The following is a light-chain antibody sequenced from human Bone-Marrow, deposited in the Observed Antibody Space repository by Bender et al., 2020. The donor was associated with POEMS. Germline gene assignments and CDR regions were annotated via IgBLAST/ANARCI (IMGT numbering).Light chain of an antibody. CDR2: KDT. Sequence: SSELTQPPSVSVSPGQTARLTCSGDVLPKQYTHWYQQKPGQAPVVVIYKDTERPSGIPERFSGSSSGTTVSLTISGVQAEDEADYYCQSIDSSGTWVFGGGTKLTVL. J-gene: IGLJ3*02. V-gene: IGLV3-25*03. CDR1: VLPKQY. CDR3: QSIDSSGTWV.